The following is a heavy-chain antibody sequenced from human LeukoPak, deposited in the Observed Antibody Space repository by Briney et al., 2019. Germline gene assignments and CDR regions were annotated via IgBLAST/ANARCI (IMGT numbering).Heavy chain of an antibody. CDR1: GFTFNNYA. J-gene: IGHJ1*01. CDR2: ISGTGGSA. D-gene: IGHD2-15*01. Sequence: PGGSLRLSCAASGFTFNNYAMNWVRQGPGEGLEWVSAISGTGGSAYYADSVKGRFTISRDNSKNTLYLEMNSLRADDTAVYYLSQAEKGESGHRFQQWGQGILVTVSS. CDR3: SQAEKGESGHRFQQ. V-gene: IGHV3-23*01.